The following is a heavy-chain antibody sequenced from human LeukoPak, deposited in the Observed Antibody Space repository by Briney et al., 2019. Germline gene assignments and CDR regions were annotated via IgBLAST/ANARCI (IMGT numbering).Heavy chain of an antibody. CDR2: TKQDGSEK. CDR1: GFTFSSYW. V-gene: IGHV3-7*01. Sequence: GGSLRLSCAASGFTFSSYWMSWVRQAPGKGLEWVANTKQDGSEKYYVDSVKGRFTISRDNAKNSLYLQMNSLRAEDTAVYYCARDLTTMVQGVIITAHFDYWGQGTLVTVSS. CDR3: ARDLTTMVQGVIITAHFDY. D-gene: IGHD3-10*01. J-gene: IGHJ4*02.